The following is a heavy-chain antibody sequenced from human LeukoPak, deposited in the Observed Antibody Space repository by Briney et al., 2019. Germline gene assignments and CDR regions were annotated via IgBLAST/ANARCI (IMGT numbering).Heavy chain of an antibody. J-gene: IGHJ4*02. CDR3: ARDQDETSGYIDF. CDR1: GYTFTSYA. CDR2: INAGNGNT. Sequence: ASVKVSCKASGYTFTSYAMHWVRQAPGQRLEWMGWINAGNGNTKYSQKFQGRVTMTGDTSTSTVYMELSSLRSEDTAVYYCARDQDETSGYIDFWGQGTLVTVSS. V-gene: IGHV1-3*01. D-gene: IGHD3-22*01.